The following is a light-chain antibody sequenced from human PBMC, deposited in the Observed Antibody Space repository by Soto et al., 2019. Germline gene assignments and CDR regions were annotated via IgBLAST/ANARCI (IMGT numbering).Light chain of an antibody. CDR1: HTISSW. CDR2: KAS. J-gene: IGKJ1*01. V-gene: IGKV1-5*03. Sequence: DIQMTQSPSTLSGSVGDRVTITCRASHTISSWLAWYQQKPWKAPKLLIYKASTLKSGVPSRFSGSGSGTEFTLTISSLQPDDFATYYCQHYKSYSTFGQGTKVDIK. CDR3: QHYKSYST.